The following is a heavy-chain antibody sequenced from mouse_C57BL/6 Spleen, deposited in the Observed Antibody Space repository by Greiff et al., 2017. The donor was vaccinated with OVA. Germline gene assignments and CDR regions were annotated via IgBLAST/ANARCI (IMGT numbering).Heavy chain of an antibody. Sequence: EVQLHESGPGLVKPSQSLSLTCSVTGYSITSGYYWNWIRQFPGNKLEWMGYISYDGSNNYNPSLKNRISITRDTSKNQFFLKLNSVTTEDTATYYCAREDWDEGFAYWGQGTLVTVSA. V-gene: IGHV3-6*01. CDR2: ISYDGSN. CDR3: AREDWDEGFAY. D-gene: IGHD4-1*01. CDR1: GYSITSGYY. J-gene: IGHJ3*01.